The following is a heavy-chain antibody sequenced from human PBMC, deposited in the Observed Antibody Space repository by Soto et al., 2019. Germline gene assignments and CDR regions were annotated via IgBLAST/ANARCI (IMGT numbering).Heavy chain of an antibody. V-gene: IGHV4-39*01. CDR1: GGSISSSSYY. CDR2: IYYSGST. D-gene: IGHD1-26*01. CDR3: ARHYSGSWDYFDY. Sequence: QLQLQESGPGLVKPSETLSLTCTVSGGSISSSSYYWGWIRQPPGKGLEWIGSIYYSGSTYYNPSLKSRVTISVDTSKNQFSLKLSSVTAADTALYYCARHYSGSWDYFDYWRQGTLVTVYS. J-gene: IGHJ4*02.